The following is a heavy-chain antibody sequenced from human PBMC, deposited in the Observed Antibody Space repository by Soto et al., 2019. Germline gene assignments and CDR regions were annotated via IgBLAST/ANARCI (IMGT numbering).Heavy chain of an antibody. D-gene: IGHD2-21*01. CDR2: ITFSSLYI. Sequence: PGGSLRLSCVASGFNFSSYGMNWVRQAPGRGLEWVPSITFSSLYIYYADSVRGRFLISRDDAKNSLYLQMDNLRAEDTALYYCARSGDVAVGWFDPWGRGTMVTVYS. CDR1: GFNFSSYG. V-gene: IGHV3-21*01. CDR3: ARSGDVAVGWFDP. J-gene: IGHJ5*02.